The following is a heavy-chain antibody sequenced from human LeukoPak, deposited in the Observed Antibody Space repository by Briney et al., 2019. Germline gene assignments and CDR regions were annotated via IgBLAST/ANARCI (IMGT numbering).Heavy chain of an antibody. Sequence: SGTLSLTCGVSGGSISSSNWWSWVRQPPGKGLEWIGEIYHSGSTNYNPSLRSRVTISVGKSKNQFSLKLSSVTAADTAVYYCARSTGDYYDSMENAFDIWGQGTKVTVSS. CDR3: ARSTGDYYDSMENAFDI. D-gene: IGHD3-22*01. CDR1: GGSISSSNW. J-gene: IGHJ3*02. CDR2: IYHSGST. V-gene: IGHV4-4*02.